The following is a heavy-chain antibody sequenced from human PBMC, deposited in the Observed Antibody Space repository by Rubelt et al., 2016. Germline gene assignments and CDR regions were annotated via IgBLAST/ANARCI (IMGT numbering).Heavy chain of an antibody. CDR3: ARTKKFGESTRYYFDY. J-gene: IGHJ4*02. V-gene: IGHV2-5*01. Sequence: QITLKESGPTLVRPTQTLTLTCTFSGFSLNTIGVGVGWIRQPPGQALEWLAVLYWNDDKRYSPSMESRLTITKDTSKNQVVLTMPTMNPRDTATYYCARTKKFGESTRYYFDYWGQGTLVTVSS. D-gene: IGHD3-10*01. CDR1: GFSLNTIGVG. CDR2: LYWNDDK.